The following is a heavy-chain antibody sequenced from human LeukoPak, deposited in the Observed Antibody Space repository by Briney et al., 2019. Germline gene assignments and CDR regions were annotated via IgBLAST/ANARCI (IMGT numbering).Heavy chain of an antibody. J-gene: IGHJ6*02. CDR2: ISSSGSTI. V-gene: IGHV3-11*01. CDR1: GFTFSDYY. CDR3: ARGDSSGHPYYYYGMDV. Sequence: GGSLRLSCAASGFTFSDYYMSWIRQAPGKGLEWVSYISSSGSTIYYADSVKGRFTISRDNAKNSLYLQMNSLRAEDTAVYYCARGDSSGHPYYYYGMDVWGQGTTVTVSS. D-gene: IGHD3-22*01.